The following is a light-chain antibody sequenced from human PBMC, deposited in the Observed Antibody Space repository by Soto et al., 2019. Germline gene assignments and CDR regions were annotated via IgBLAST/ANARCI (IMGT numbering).Light chain of an antibody. CDR2: AAS. CDR3: QQLNSYPRT. V-gene: IGKV1-9*01. Sequence: IQLTQSPSSLSASVGDRVTITCRASQGISSYLAWYQQKPGKAPKLLIYAASTLQSGVPSRFSGSGSGTDFTLTISSLQPEHFATYYCQQLNSYPRTFGQGTRLEIK. CDR1: QGISSY. J-gene: IGKJ5*01.